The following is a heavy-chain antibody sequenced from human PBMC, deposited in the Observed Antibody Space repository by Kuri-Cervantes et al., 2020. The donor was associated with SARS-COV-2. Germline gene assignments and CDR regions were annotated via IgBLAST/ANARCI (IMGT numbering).Heavy chain of an antibody. CDR2: IPSGGNS. J-gene: IGHJ4*02. V-gene: IGHV3-23*03. Sequence: GGSLRLSCTASGFTFTNHAMSWVRQAPGKGLEWVSVIPSGGNSYYPISVRGRFTISRDNSKNTVYLEMNTLRAEDTARYYCVSGEDTSTPDFDLWGLGTLVTVSS. CDR1: GFTFTNHA. CDR3: VSGEDTSTPDFDL. D-gene: IGHD3-10*02.